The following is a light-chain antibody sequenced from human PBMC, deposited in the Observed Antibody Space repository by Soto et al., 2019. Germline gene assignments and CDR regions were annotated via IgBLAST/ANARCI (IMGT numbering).Light chain of an antibody. Sequence: SYELTQTPSVSVAPGQTARITCGGNNIRNKSVQWYQQKPGQAPVVVVYDDTNRPSGIPERFSGSNSGNTATLTSSRVEAGDEADYYCQVWDSSSDHWVFGGGTQLTVL. CDR2: DDT. J-gene: IGLJ3*02. V-gene: IGLV3-21*02. CDR1: NIRNKS. CDR3: QVWDSSSDHWV.